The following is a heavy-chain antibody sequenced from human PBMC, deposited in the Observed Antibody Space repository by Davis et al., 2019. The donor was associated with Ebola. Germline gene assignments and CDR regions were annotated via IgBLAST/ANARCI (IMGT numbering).Heavy chain of an antibody. D-gene: IGHD7-27*01. CDR1: GFDFGSHD. CDR3: WKDPNWGSGY. V-gene: IGHV3-23*01. CDR2: INGRGDST. J-gene: IGHJ4*02. Sequence: PGGSLRLSCEASGFDFGSHDMNWVRQAPGQGLEWVANINGRGDSTSYSASVRGRFIISRDNSKNILYMQMNDLRADDTATYYCWKDPNWGSGYWGQGALVTVSS.